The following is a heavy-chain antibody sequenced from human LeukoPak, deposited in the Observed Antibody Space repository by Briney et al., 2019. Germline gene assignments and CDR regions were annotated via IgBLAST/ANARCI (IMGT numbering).Heavy chain of an antibody. Sequence: PGRSLRLSCTASGFTSGDYLMSWVRQAPDKGLEWVGFIRSKAYGGTTEYAASVKGRFTISGDDSKTIAYLQMNSLKTEDTAVYYCTTQVYDFWSGYFDYWGQGTLVTVSS. CDR2: IRSKAYGGTT. V-gene: IGHV3-49*04. D-gene: IGHD3-3*01. CDR1: GFTSGDYL. J-gene: IGHJ4*02. CDR3: TTQVYDFWSGYFDY.